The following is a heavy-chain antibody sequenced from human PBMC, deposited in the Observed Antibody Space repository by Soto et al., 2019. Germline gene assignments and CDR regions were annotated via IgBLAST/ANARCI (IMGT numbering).Heavy chain of an antibody. CDR1: GYTFTSYD. Sequence: QVQLVQSGAEVRKPGASVKVSCEASGYTFTSYDIYWVRQASGQGLEWMGWMNPNTGNSGYAQKFQGRVTMTSDTSISTAHMELSSLRSEDTGVYYCARRGGTNGWDGFGADKYYFYFLGEGTLVTVSS. V-gene: IGHV1-8*01. J-gene: IGHJ4*02. CDR3: ARRGGTNGWDGFGADKYYFYF. D-gene: IGHD6-19*01. CDR2: MNPNTGNS.